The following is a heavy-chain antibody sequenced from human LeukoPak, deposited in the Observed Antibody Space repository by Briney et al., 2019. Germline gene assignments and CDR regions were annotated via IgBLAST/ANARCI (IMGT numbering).Heavy chain of an antibody. CDR1: GFTFSSYS. V-gene: IGHV3-21*01. D-gene: IGHD3-10*01. CDR3: ARDRWYYGSGSYSGFDY. Sequence: GGSLRLSCAASGFTFSSYSMNWVRQAPGKGLEWVSSISSSSYRYYADSVKGRFTISRDNAKNSLYLQMNSLRAEDTAVCYCARDRWYYGSGSYSGFDYWGQGTLVTVSS. J-gene: IGHJ4*02. CDR2: ISSSSYR.